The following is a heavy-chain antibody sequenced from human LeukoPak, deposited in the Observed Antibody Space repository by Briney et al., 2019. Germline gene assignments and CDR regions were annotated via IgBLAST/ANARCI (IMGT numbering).Heavy chain of an antibody. Sequence: SETLSLTCTFSGGSISSFYWSWVRQSAGKGLEWIGRVFVTGSTDYDPSLKGRVSMSIDASKNQFSLQLKSVTAADTAVYYCVRDFSSGWPMTYYNHYIDVWGKGTPVTVSS. CDR1: GGSISSFY. V-gene: IGHV4-4*07. CDR3: VRDFSSGWPMTYYNHYIDV. J-gene: IGHJ6*03. D-gene: IGHD6-19*01. CDR2: VFVTGST.